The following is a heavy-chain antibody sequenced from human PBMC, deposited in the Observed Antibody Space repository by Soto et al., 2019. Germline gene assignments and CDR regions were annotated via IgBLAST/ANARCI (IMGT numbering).Heavy chain of an antibody. Sequence: EVQLLDSGGGLVQPGGSLRLYCAASGFTFSNYAMTWVSQGPGKGLEWGSGISGSGGRSYYADSVKGRFTISRDNSKSTLYLQMNSLRAEYTAVYYCAKAYFVWSSEQPYYFDYWCQGTLVTVSS. CDR1: GFTFSNYA. CDR2: ISGSGGRS. J-gene: IGHJ4*02. V-gene: IGHV3-23*01. CDR3: AKAYFVWSSEQPYYFDY. D-gene: IGHD3-16*01.